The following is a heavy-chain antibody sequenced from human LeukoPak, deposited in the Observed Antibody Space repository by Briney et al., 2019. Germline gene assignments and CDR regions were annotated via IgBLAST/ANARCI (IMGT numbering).Heavy chain of an antibody. D-gene: IGHD3-10*01. CDR3: ARLFVYGSGAEAFDY. CDR1: AFAFSSYS. J-gene: IGHJ4*02. V-gene: IGHV3-7*01. CDR2: INEDGSEK. Sequence: GGSLRLSCAASAFAFSSYSMNWVRQAPGKGLEWVANINEDGSEKYYLDSVRGRFTISRDNAKNSLYLQMDSLRAEDTAVYYCARLFVYGSGAEAFDYWGQGALVTVSS.